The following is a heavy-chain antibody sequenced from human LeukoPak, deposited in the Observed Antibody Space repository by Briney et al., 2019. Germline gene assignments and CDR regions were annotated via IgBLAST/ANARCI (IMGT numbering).Heavy chain of an antibody. CDR2: IYTSGST. CDR3: ARDGVYCTNGVCHRGLDY. Sequence: PSETLSLTCTVSGGSISSGSYYWSWIRQPAGKGLEWIGRIYTSGSTNYNPSLKSRVTISVDTSKNQFSLKLSSVTAADTAVYYCARDGVYCTNGVCHRGLDYWGQGTLVTVSS. D-gene: IGHD2-8*01. J-gene: IGHJ4*02. CDR1: GGSISSGSYY. V-gene: IGHV4-61*02.